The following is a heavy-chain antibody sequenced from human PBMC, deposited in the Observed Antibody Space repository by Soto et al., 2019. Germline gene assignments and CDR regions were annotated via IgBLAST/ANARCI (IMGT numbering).Heavy chain of an antibody. CDR3: AGSSSTSHYYGLDV. V-gene: IGHV4-30-4*01. CDR2: VYYTVST. Sequence: QVQLQESGPGLVQPSQTLSLTCSVSGCSFDSGDYYWHWIRQPPGKFLEYIGYVYYTVSTYYNPSLKSRFTISLDTSENPFSLKLNSVTAADTAVYFCAGSSSTSHYYGLDVWGQGTTVTVSS. CDR1: GCSFDSGDYY. J-gene: IGHJ6*02. D-gene: IGHD6-6*01.